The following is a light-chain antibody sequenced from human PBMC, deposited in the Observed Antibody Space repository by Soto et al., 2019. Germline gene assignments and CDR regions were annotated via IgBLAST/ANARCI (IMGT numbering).Light chain of an antibody. CDR3: QQYASSVT. J-gene: IGKJ1*01. CDR2: GAS. CDR1: QSVSSNF. Sequence: IVLTQSPGSLSLYPGEGATLFCRASQSVSSNFFAWYQQKPGQAPRLLINGASTRATGIPDRFSGSGSGTDFTLTISRLEPEDFAVYYCQQYASSVTFGQGTKVEIK. V-gene: IGKV3-20*01.